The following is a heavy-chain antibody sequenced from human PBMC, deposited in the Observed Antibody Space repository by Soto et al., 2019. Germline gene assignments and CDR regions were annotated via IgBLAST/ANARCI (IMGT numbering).Heavy chain of an antibody. CDR3: ARANGKDVATGRGDFIHYGMDV. CDR2: TYYRSKWYN. Sequence: SQTLSLTCAISGDSVSSNSAAWNWIRQSPSRGLEWLGRTYYRSKWYNDYAVSVKSRITINPDTSKNQFSLQLNPVTPEDTAVYYCARANGKDVATGRGDFIHYGMDVWGQGTTVTVSS. J-gene: IGHJ6*02. CDR1: GDSVSSNSAA. V-gene: IGHV6-1*01. D-gene: IGHD3-10*01.